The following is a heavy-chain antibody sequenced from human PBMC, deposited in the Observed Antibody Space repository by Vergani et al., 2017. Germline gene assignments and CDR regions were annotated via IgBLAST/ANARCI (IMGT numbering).Heavy chain of an antibody. J-gene: IGHJ3*02. CDR3: ARELVLRGVGAFDI. CDR1: GFSFSSYS. Sequence: EVQLVESGGGLVKPGGSLSLSCAASGFSFSSYSMNWVRQAPGKGLEWVSSISSSSSYIYYADSVKGRFTISRDNAKNSLYLRMSSLRAEDTAVYYCARELVLRGVGAFDIWGQGTMVTVSS. V-gene: IGHV3-21*01. CDR2: ISSSSSYI. D-gene: IGHD3-10*01.